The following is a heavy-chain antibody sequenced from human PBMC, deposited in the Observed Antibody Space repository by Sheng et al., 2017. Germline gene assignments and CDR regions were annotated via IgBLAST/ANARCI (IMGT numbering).Heavy chain of an antibody. CDR3: VRRTTQGYFDY. J-gene: IGHJ4*02. CDR1: GFTFSSSS. Sequence: QVHLVESGGGVVQPGRSLRLSCATSGFTFSSSSMHWVRQAPGKGLEWVANIWYDGSIEYYRDSVKGRFTISRDNSNNTLFLQMHSLRAEDTAAYYCVRRTTQGYFDYWGQGTLVIVSS. CDR2: IWYDGSIE. V-gene: IGHV3-33*01.